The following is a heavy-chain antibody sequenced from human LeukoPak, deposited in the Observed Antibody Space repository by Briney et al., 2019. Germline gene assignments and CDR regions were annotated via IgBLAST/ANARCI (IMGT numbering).Heavy chain of an antibody. CDR1: GFTFSNYA. J-gene: IGHJ4*02. CDR3: ARSYYDFWSAYYGAFDY. V-gene: IGHV3-30*02. CDR2: IRHDGSNI. D-gene: IGHD3-3*01. Sequence: PGGSLRLSCVASGFTFSNYAMHWVRQAPGKGLEWVAFIRHDGSNIYYADSVKGRFTISRDNSKNTLYLQMNSLRAEDTAVYYCARSYYDFWSAYYGAFDYWGQGTLVTVSS.